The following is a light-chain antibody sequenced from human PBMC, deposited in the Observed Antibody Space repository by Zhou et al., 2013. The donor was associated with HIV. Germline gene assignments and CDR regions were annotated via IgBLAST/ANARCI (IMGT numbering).Light chain of an antibody. CDR2: GGS. V-gene: IGKV3-20*01. CDR3: QQYGGSPMCS. CDR1: QTVNGNY. Sequence: EIVLTQSPGTLSLSPGERATLSCRASQTVNGNYLAWYQQRPGQAPRLLIYGGSSRASGVPDRFSGSGSGTEFTLTISRLEPEDFAVYFCQQYGGSPMCSFGQGTKLEI. J-gene: IGKJ2*04.